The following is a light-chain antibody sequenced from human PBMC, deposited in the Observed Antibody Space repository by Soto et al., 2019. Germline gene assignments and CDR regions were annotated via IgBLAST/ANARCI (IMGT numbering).Light chain of an antibody. CDR1: QSVGAY. CDR2: DAS. V-gene: IGKV3-11*01. J-gene: IGKJ4*01. Sequence: EIVLTQSPATLSLSPGERATLSCRASQSVGAYLAWYQQKPGQAPRLLIYDASNRATGIPARFSGGGSGTDFTLTISSLEPEDFAVYYCQQRSNWPLTFGGGTKVEI. CDR3: QQRSNWPLT.